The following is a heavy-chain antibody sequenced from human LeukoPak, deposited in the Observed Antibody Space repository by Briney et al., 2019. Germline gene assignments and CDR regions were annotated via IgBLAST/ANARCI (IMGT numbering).Heavy chain of an antibody. J-gene: IGHJ4*02. V-gene: IGHV3-48*03. CDR3: ARDFGSTTVAPDYFDY. D-gene: IGHD4-17*01. Sequence: PGGSLRLACAASGFTFSSYEMNWVRQVPGKGLEWVSYISSSGSNKHYADSVNGRFTISRDNAKNSLYLQMNSLRAEDTAVYYCARDFGSTTVAPDYFDYRGQGTLVTGSS. CDR1: GFTFSSYE. CDR2: ISSSGSNK.